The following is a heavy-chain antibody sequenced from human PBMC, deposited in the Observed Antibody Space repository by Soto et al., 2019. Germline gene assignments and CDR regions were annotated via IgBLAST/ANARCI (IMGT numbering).Heavy chain of an antibody. J-gene: IGHJ5*02. V-gene: IGHV4-39*01. CDR2: IFYSGTT. CDR1: GGSISSSSYH. CDR3: ARTKTIGAAAGKGWFDP. Sequence: SETLSLTCTVSGGSISSSSYHWGWIRQPPGKGLEWIGSIFYSGTTDYNPSLKSRVTISVDPSKNQFSLKLTSVTAADTAMYYCARTKTIGAAAGKGWFDPWGQGTLVTVSS. D-gene: IGHD6-13*01.